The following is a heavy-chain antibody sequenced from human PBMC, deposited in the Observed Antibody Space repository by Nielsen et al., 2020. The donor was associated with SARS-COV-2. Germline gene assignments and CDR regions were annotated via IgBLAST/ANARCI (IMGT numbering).Heavy chain of an antibody. CDR3: ARSMTTVTRRPYGMDV. CDR2: IYYSGST. V-gene: IGHV4-39*01. CDR1: GGSISSSSYY. D-gene: IGHD4-17*01. J-gene: IGHJ6*02. Sequence: SETLSLTCTVSGGSISSSSYYWGWIRQPLGKGLEWIGSIYYSGSTYYNPSLKSRVTISVDTSKNQFSLKLSSVTAADTAVYYCARSMTTVTRRPYGMDVWGQGTTVTVSS.